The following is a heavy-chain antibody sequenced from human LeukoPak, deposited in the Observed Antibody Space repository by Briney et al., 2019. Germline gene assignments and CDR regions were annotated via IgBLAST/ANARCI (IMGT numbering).Heavy chain of an antibody. J-gene: IGHJ4*02. CDR1: GYTFTSYY. D-gene: IGHD3-10*01. CDR2: INPSGSST. Sequence: ASVKVSCKPSGYTFTSYYMQWVRQAPRQRLEWVGIINPSGSSTSYAQKFQGRVTMTRDTSTSTVYMERSSLRSEDTAVYYCARVLTFMVRGVMSYWGQGTLVTVSS. CDR3: ARVLTFMVRGVMSY. V-gene: IGHV1-46*01.